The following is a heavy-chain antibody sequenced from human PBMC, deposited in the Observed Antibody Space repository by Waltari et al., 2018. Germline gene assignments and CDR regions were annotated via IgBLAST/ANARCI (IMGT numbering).Heavy chain of an antibody. V-gene: IGHV3-30*02. CDR3: AKDACGNTYLDF. J-gene: IGHJ4*02. CDR2: IWFDGSDR. CDR1: GFTSSHFG. D-gene: IGHD2-2*02. Sequence: QVNLVESGGGVVQPGGSLRLSCATSGFTSSHFGMHWVRQAPGKGLGWVALIWFDGSDRFYADSVRGRFTISRDNSARTLYLDMDSLRLDDTAMYYCAKDACGNTYLDFWGQGTLVTVSS.